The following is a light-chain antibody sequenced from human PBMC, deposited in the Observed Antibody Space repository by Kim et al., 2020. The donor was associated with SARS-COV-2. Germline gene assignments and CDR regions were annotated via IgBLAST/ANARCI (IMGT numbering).Light chain of an antibody. V-gene: IGLV2-14*01. CDR1: SSDVGGYNF. CDR3: SSYTISSVI. CDR2: EVS. Sequence: QSALTQPASVSGSPGQSITLSCTGTSSDVGGYNFVSWYQHHPGKGPILMIYEVSNRPSGISNRFSGSKSGNTAFLTISGLQAEDEADYYCSSYTISSVIFGTGTKVTVL. J-gene: IGLJ1*01.